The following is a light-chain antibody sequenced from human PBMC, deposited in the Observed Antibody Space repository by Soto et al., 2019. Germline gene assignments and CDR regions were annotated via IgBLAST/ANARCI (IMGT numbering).Light chain of an antibody. J-gene: IGLJ1*01. CDR3: CSYAGSGTWV. V-gene: IGLV2-23*01. CDR1: SSDVGDYNL. Sequence: QSVLTQPASVSGSPGQSITISCTGTSSDVGDYNLVAWYQQHPGKAPKLMIYAGSKRPSGVSDRFSGSKSGNTASLTISGLQAEDEADYYCCSYAGSGTWVFGTGTKLTVL. CDR2: AGS.